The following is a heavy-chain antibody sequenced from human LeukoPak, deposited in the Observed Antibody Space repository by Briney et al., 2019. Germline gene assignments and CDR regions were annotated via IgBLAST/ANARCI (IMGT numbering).Heavy chain of an antibody. D-gene: IGHD1-26*01. V-gene: IGHV1-2*02. J-gene: IGHJ4*02. Sequence: ASVKVSCKASGYTFTGYYMHWVRQAPGQGLEWMGWINPNSGGTNYAQKFQGRVTMTRDTFISTAYMELSRLRSDDTAVYYCARLSRGSYSGDYWGQGTLVTVPS. CDR2: INPNSGGT. CDR1: GYTFTGYY. CDR3: ARLSRGSYSGDY.